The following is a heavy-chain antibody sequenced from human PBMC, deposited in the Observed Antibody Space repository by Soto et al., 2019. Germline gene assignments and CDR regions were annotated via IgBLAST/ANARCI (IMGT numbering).Heavy chain of an antibody. CDR3: ARGEQYSGRIFDY. CDR1: GDSVSSNSAG. CDR2: TYYRSKWYY. J-gene: IGHJ4*01. Sequence: SQTLSLTCAITGDSVSSNSAGWSWVRQSPSRGLEWLGRTYYRSKWYYEYAVSVRGRITINPDTSKNQYSLQLNSVTPEDTAVYFCARGEQYSGRIFDYWGQGNLVPVSS. D-gene: IGHD5-12*01. V-gene: IGHV6-1*01.